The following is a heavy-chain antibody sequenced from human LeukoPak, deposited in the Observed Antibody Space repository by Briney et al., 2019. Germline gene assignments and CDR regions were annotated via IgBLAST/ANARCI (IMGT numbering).Heavy chain of an antibody. D-gene: IGHD3-16*01. J-gene: IGHJ1*01. CDR2: ISGRSSHI. CDR3: GRAFPPLRTSSAGDL. V-gene: IGHV3-21*01. Sequence: GGSLRLSCSASGFSFSDYDMNWVRQAPGKGLEWVSAISGRSSHIYYGESVKGRFTISRDNAKSSLYLQMGSLGVEDTAVYYCGRAFPPLRTSSAGDLWGQGTLVIVSS. CDR1: GFSFSDYD.